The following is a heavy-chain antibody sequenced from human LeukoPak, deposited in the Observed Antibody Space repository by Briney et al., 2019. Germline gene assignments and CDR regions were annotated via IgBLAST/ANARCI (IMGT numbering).Heavy chain of an antibody. CDR3: ARAPVTVVTAFWYFDL. CDR1: GFTFTSCA. Sequence: PGGSLRLSCAASGFTFTSCAMSWVRQAPGKGLEWVSAISGSGGSTYYADSVRGRFTISRDNSKNTVSLQMNSLRAEDTAVYYCARAPVTVVTAFWYFDLWGRGTLVTVSS. CDR2: ISGSGGST. D-gene: IGHD4-23*01. J-gene: IGHJ2*01. V-gene: IGHV3-23*01.